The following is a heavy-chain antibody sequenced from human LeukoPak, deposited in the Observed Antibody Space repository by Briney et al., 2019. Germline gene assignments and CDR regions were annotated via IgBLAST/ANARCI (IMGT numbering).Heavy chain of an antibody. J-gene: IGHJ6*02. V-gene: IGHV7-4-1*02. D-gene: IGHD3-22*01. CDR1: GYTFTSYA. Sequence: ASVKVSCKASGYTFTSYAMNWVRQAPGQRLEWMGWVNTNTGNPTYAQGFTGRFVFSLDTSVSTAYLQISSLKADETAVYYCATTPYGSSGYPLYYYGLDVWGQGTTVTVSS. CDR2: VNTNTGNP. CDR3: ATTPYGSSGYPLYYYGLDV.